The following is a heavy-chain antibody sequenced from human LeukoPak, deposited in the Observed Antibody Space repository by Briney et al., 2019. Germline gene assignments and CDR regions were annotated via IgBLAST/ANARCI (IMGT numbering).Heavy chain of an antibody. V-gene: IGHV4-39*07. CDR3: ARTNWNYSYGMDV. CDR2: IYYSGST. D-gene: IGHD1-20*01. J-gene: IGHJ6*02. Sequence: SETLSLTCTVSGGSISSSSYYWGWIRQPPGKGLEWIGSIYYSGSTYYNPSLKSRVTISVDRSKNQFSLKLSSVTAADTAVYYCARTNWNYSYGMDVWGQGTTVTVSS. CDR1: GGSISSSSYY.